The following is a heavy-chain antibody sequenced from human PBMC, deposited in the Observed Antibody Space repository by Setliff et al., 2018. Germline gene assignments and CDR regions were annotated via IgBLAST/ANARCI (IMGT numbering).Heavy chain of an antibody. CDR2: ITPIFETA. V-gene: IGHV1-69*06. D-gene: IGHD1-1*01. J-gene: IGHJ6*02. CDR3: ARDSVTLGQLERRGGFRYYDMDI. Sequence: SVKVSCKASGGTLSGYAFSWVRQAPGQGLEWVGGITPIFETAHYAQKFQDRVTITADKSTSTVYMELNSLISEDTAVYLCARDSVTLGQLERRGGFRYYDMDIWGQGTTVTVSS. CDR1: GGTLSGYA.